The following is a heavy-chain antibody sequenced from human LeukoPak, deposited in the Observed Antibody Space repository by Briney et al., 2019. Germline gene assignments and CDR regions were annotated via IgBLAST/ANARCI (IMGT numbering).Heavy chain of an antibody. Sequence: GGSLRLSCAASGFSVSSSFMTWVRQAPVKGLELVAVLYAGGTTNYADSVKGRFTISRDNSKNTVYLQMDSLRDDDTAVYYCAREWVNQRQRRDYWGQGTPVTVSS. D-gene: IGHD1-14*01. V-gene: IGHV3-53*01. J-gene: IGHJ4*02. CDR1: GFSVSSSF. CDR2: LYAGGTT. CDR3: AREWVNQRQRRDY.